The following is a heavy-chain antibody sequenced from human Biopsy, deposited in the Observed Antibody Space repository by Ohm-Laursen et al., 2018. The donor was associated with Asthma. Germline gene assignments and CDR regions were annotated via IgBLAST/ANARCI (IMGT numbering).Heavy chain of an antibody. CDR2: VSYDGGVA. Sequence: SLRLSCAASGFSFSNFAIHWVRQAPGKGLEWVAVVSYDGGVAHYADSMKGRFTISRDNAKSTLYLQMNRLRTDDTAVYYCAKRRGYSDLTDFDHWGQGTLVTVSS. J-gene: IGHJ4*02. CDR1: GFSFSNFA. D-gene: IGHD3-3*01. CDR3: AKRRGYSDLTDFDH. V-gene: IGHV3-30*18.